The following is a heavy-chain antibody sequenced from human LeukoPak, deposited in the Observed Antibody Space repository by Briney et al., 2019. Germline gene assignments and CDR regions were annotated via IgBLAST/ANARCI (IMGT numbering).Heavy chain of an antibody. CDR3: AKDSLPGGLAVAGSDDGLDV. D-gene: IGHD6-19*01. CDR1: GFNFDDCA. V-gene: IGHV3-43*02. J-gene: IGHJ6*02. Sequence: SGGSLRLSCAASGFNFDDCAMHWVRQAPGKGLEWVSLISGDGADTYYVDSVKGRFTISRDNSKNSLHLQMNSLRTEDGALYYCAKDSLPGGLAVAGSDDGLDVWGQGTTVTVSS. CDR2: ISGDGADT.